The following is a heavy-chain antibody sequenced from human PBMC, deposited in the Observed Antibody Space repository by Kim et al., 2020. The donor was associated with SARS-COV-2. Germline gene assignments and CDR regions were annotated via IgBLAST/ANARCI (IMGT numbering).Heavy chain of an antibody. Sequence: SVKVSCKASGGTFSSYAISWVRQAPGQGLEWMGGIIPIFGTANYAQKFQGRVTITADESTSTAYMELSSLRSEDTAVYYCARDSDCSGGSCYSDYWGQGTLVTVSS. J-gene: IGHJ4*02. V-gene: IGHV1-69*13. CDR2: IIPIFGTA. D-gene: IGHD2-15*01. CDR1: GGTFSSYA. CDR3: ARDSDCSGGSCYSDY.